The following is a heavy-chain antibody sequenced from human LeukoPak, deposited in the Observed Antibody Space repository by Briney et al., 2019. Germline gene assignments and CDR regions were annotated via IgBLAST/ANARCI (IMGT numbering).Heavy chain of an antibody. CDR1: GFTFSSYG. D-gene: IGHD3-10*01. CDR3: AKDMDGMDV. V-gene: IGHV3-30*18. Sequence: PGRSLRLSCAASGFTFSSYGMHWVRQAPGKGLEWVAVISYDGSNKYYADSVKGRFTISRDNSKNTLYLQMNSLRAEDTAVYYCAKDMDGMDVWGQGTTVTVSS. J-gene: IGHJ6*02. CDR2: ISYDGSNK.